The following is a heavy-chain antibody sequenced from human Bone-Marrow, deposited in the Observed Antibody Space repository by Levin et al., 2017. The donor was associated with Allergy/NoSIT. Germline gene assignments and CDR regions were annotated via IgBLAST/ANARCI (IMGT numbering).Heavy chain of an antibody. CDR3: APYSSTWGWFDP. CDR2: MSYSGTS. V-gene: IGHV4-39*01. CDR1: GDSITSTTHY. D-gene: IGHD1-26*01. Sequence: PSETLSLTCTVSGDSITSTTHYWTWIRQPPGKGLEWIGSMSYSGTSHYNSSLRSRVTISVDTSNNQFSLQLNSVTATDTAVYYCAPYSSTWGWFDPWGQGTLVTVSS. J-gene: IGHJ5*02.